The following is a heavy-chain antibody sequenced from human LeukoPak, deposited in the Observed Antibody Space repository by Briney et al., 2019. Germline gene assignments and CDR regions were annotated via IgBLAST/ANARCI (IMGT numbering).Heavy chain of an antibody. CDR2: IWHDGSNK. J-gene: IGHJ4*02. Sequence: GSLRLSCAASGFTFSSYGMHWVRQAPGKGLGWVAVIWHDGSNKYYADSVKGRFTISRYNSKNTLYLQMNSLRAEDTAVYYCARVPVYDILTGPYFDYWGQGTLVTVSS. V-gene: IGHV3-33*01. CDR1: GFTFSSYG. CDR3: ARVPVYDILTGPYFDY. D-gene: IGHD3-9*01.